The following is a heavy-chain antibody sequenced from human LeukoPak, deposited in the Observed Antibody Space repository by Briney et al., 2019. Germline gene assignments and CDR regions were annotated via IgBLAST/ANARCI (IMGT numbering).Heavy chain of an antibody. J-gene: IGHJ2*01. CDR3: AREAGYSSSWSWYFDL. Sequence: GGSLRLSCAASGFTFSSYAMHWVRQAPGKGLEWVAVISYDGSNKYYADSVKGRFTISRDNSKNTLYLQMNSLRAEDTAVYYCAREAGYSSSWSWYFDLWGRGTLVTVSS. D-gene: IGHD6-13*01. CDR2: ISYDGSNK. V-gene: IGHV3-30-3*01. CDR1: GFTFSSYA.